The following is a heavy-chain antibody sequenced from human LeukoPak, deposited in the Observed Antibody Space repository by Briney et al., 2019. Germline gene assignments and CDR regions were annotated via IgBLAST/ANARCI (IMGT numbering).Heavy chain of an antibody. CDR1: GFSFSTYN. CDR3: ARASWIQLYPSVY. Sequence: PGGSLRLSCEASGFSFSTYNMNWVRQAPGKRLEWISSITSTGSYVFYADSVRGRFTISRDNAKNSLYLQIDSLRSDDTAVYYCARASWIQLYPSVYWGQGTLVTVSS. CDR2: ITSTGSYV. V-gene: IGHV3-21*04. J-gene: IGHJ4*02. D-gene: IGHD5-18*01.